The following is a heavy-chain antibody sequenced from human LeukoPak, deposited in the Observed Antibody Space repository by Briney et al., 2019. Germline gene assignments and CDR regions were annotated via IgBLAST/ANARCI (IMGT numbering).Heavy chain of an antibody. CDR2: ISWNSGSI. Sequence: GGSLRLSCAASGFTFDDYAMHWVRQAPGKGLEWVSGISWNSGSIGYADSVKGRFTISRDNSKNTLYLQMNSLRAKDTAVYYCARESTYNWFDPWGQGTLVTVSS. CDR3: ARESTYNWFDP. V-gene: IGHV3-9*01. J-gene: IGHJ5*02. CDR1: GFTFDDYA.